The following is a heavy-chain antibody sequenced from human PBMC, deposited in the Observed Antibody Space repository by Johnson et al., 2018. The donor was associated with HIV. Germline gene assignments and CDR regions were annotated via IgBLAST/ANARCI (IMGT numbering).Heavy chain of an antibody. CDR3: AKALGWELSI. CDR1: GFTFSSYW. D-gene: IGHD1-26*01. CDR2: IRYDGSNK. Sequence: QVQLVESGGGVVRPGGSLRLSCAASGFTFSSYWMSWVRQAPGKGLEWVAFIRYDGSNKYYADSVKGRFTISRDNSKNTLYLQMNSLRAEDTAVYYCAKALGWELSIWGQGTMVTVSS. V-gene: IGHV3-30*02. J-gene: IGHJ3*02.